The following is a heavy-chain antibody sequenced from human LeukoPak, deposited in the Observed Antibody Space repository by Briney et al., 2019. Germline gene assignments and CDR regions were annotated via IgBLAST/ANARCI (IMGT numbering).Heavy chain of an antibody. J-gene: IGHJ4*02. CDR1: GGSISGYY. CDR2: IYTSGST. V-gene: IGHV4-4*07. Sequence: SETLSLTCTVSGGSISGYYWSWIRQPAGKGLEWIGRIYTSGSTNYNPSLKSRVTMSVDTSKNQFSLKLSSVTAADTAVYYCARGRLPYYYGSGRTYYFDYWGQGTLVTVSS. CDR3: ARGRLPYYYGSGRTYYFDY. D-gene: IGHD3-10*01.